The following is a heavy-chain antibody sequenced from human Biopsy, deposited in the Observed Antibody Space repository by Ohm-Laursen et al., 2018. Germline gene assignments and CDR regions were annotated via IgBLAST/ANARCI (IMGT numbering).Heavy chain of an antibody. D-gene: IGHD3-3*01. V-gene: IGHV1-2*02. CDR3: ATRGGDDFWSGHYSEIYYYYTLDV. J-gene: IGHJ6*02. CDR1: GYTYPDYY. Sequence: SVKVSCKASGYTYPDYYVHWVRQAPGQGLEWMGWIKPNNGDTDYSQRFQGRVTLAWDRSTSTGYMEVSSLRSGDTALYYCATRGGDDFWSGHYSEIYYYYTLDVWGQGTTVAVSS. CDR2: IKPNNGDT.